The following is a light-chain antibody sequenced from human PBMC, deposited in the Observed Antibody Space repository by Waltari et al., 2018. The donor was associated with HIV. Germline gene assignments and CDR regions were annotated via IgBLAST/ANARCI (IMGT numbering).Light chain of an antibody. Sequence: QSALTQPASASGSPGQSITTPSTGTCSDVGAYNHVSWYQQPPGKAPKFIIYEVNKRPSGVSKRFSGSKSGNTASLTISGLQAEDEADYYCGSYTSSHTQVFGSGTKVTVL. J-gene: IGLJ1*01. CDR2: EVN. CDR1: CSDVGAYNH. V-gene: IGLV2-14*01. CDR3: GSYTSSHTQV.